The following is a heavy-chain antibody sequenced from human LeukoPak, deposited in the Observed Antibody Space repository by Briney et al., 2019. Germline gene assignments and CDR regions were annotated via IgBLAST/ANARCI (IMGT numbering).Heavy chain of an antibody. CDR1: GYTFTGYY. V-gene: IGHV1-2*02. CDR3: ARDRIRSIAVAGTGLIDY. Sequence: ASVKVSCKASGYTFTGYYMHWVRQAPGQGLDRMGSINPNSGGTNYAQKFQGRVTMTRDTSISTAYMELSRLRSDDTAVYYCARDRIRSIAVAGTGLIDYWGQGTLVTVSS. J-gene: IGHJ4*02. D-gene: IGHD6-19*01. CDR2: INPNSGGT.